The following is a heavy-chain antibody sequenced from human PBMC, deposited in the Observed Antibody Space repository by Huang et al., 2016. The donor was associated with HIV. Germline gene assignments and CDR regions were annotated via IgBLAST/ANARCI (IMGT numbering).Heavy chain of an antibody. J-gene: IGHJ3*02. V-gene: IGHV1-24*01. CDR2: FAPEHGET. CDR3: AAGYDTYYDI. D-gene: IGHD2-21*01. CDR1: GYTLTELS. Sequence: QVQLVQSGAEVKKPGASVKVSCKVSGYTLTELSIHLVRQAPGKGLEWVGGFAPEHGETIYAQNFQGRVTMTEDTATDTAYMELHSLRPEDTAVYYCAAGYDTYYDIWGQGTMVIASS.